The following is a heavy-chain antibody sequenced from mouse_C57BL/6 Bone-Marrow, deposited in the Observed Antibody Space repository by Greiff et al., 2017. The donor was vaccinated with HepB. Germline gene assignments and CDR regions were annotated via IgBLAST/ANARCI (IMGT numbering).Heavy chain of an antibody. CDR3: ARKGYDYDEYAMDY. CDR2: IWTGGGT. D-gene: IGHD2-4*01. V-gene: IGHV2-9-1*01. J-gene: IGHJ4*01. Sequence: VKVVESGPGLVAPSQSLSITCTVSGFSLTSYAISWVRQPPGKGLEWLGVIWTGGGTNYNSALKSRLSISKDNSKSQVFLKMNSLQTDDTARYYCARKGYDYDEYAMDYWGQGTSVTVSS. CDR1: GFSLTSYA.